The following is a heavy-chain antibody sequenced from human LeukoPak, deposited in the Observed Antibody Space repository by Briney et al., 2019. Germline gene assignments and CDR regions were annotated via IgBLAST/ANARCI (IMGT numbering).Heavy chain of an antibody. CDR3: ARVGDYALKD. J-gene: IGHJ4*02. Sequence: LGGSLKLSCAASGFTVSSNYMSWVRQAPGKGLEWVSVIYSGGSTYYADSVKGRFTISRDNSKNTLYLQMNSLRAEDTAVYYCARVGDYALKDWGQGTLVTVAS. V-gene: IGHV3-53*01. D-gene: IGHD3-16*01. CDR1: GFTVSSNY. CDR2: IYSGGST.